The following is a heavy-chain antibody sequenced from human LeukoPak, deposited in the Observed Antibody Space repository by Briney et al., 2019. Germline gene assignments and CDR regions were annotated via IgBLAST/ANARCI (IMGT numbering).Heavy chain of an antibody. D-gene: IGHD5-12*01. V-gene: IGHV3-15*07. CDR2: VLSRAGGGTI. CDR1: GLTFSNAW. CDR3: VTGGGYNGLDY. J-gene: IGHJ4*02. Sequence: GESLRLSCAVSGLTFSNAWMNWVRQAPGKGLEWVGRVLSRAGGGTIDYAAPVKGRFTISRDDSKNALFLQMNSLRTEDTAVYYCVTGGGYNGLDYWGQGALVSVSS.